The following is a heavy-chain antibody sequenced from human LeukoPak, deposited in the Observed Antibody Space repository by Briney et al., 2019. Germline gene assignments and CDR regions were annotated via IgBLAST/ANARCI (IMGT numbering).Heavy chain of an antibody. V-gene: IGHV3-21*01. CDR2: ISSSSYI. D-gene: IGHD3-22*01. J-gene: IGHJ4*02. CDR3: ATQRSDSSGYFFDY. Sequence: PGGSLRLSCAASGFTFSSYSMNWVRQAPGKGLEWVSSISSSSYIYYADSVKGRFTISRDNAKNSLYLQMNSLRAEDTAVYYCATQRSDSSGYFFDYWGQGTLVTVSS. CDR1: GFTFSSYS.